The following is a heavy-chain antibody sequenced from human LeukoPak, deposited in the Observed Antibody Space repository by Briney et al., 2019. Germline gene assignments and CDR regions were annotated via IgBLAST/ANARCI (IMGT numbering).Heavy chain of an antibody. D-gene: IGHD1-26*01. CDR2: ISGSGGST. Sequence: GGSLRLSCAASGFTFSSYAMSWVRQAPGKGLEWVSAISGSGGSTYYADSVKGRFTISRDNSKNTLYLQMNSLRAEDTAVYYCAKDLVKWELDRGQFRPAESFDYWGQGTLVTVSS. J-gene: IGHJ4*02. V-gene: IGHV3-23*01. CDR1: GFTFSSYA. CDR3: AKDLVKWELDRGQFRPAESFDY.